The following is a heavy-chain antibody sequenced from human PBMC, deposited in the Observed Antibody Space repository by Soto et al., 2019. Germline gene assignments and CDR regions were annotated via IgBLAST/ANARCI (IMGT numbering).Heavy chain of an antibody. V-gene: IGHV1-18*04. D-gene: IGHD6-19*01. CDR1: GYTFIGYE. CDR3: ARGLYSSGDVFDY. J-gene: IGHJ4*02. Sequence: ASVKVSCKASGYTFIGYEMHWVRQAPGQGLEWVGWVSAYNGNTNYARKLQGRVTMTTDTSTSTAYMELRSLRSDDTAVYYCARGLYSSGDVFDYWGQGTLVTVSS. CDR2: VSAYNGNT.